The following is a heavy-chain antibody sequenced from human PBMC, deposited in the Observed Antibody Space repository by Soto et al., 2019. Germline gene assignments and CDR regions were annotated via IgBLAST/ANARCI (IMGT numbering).Heavy chain of an antibody. V-gene: IGHV1-46*03. CDR1: EYTFSTYS. D-gene: IGHD6-13*01. Sequence: QVHLVQSGAEVKKPGTSVKVSCKASEYTFSTYSLHWVRQAPGQGLEWMGIINPTTTSTSDAQKFQGSVTMTRDTSTSTVYLELSSLRSEDTAVYYCARDLYSSSWYVRAFDMWGQGTMVTVSS. J-gene: IGHJ3*02. CDR3: ARDLYSSSWYVRAFDM. CDR2: INPTTTST.